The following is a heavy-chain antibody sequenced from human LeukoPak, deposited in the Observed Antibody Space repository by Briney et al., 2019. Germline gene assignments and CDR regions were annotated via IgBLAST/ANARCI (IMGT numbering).Heavy chain of an antibody. CDR3: TKRVGALGNDY. V-gene: IGHV3-23*01. CDR2: ISGSGGGT. CDR1: GFTFSSYA. J-gene: IGHJ4*02. Sequence: GGSLRLSCAASGFTFSSYAMTWVRQAPGKGLEWVSTISGSGGGTYYADSVKGRFTISRDNSKNTLYLQMNSLRAEDTAVYYCTKRVGALGNDYWGQGTLVTVAS. D-gene: IGHD1-26*01.